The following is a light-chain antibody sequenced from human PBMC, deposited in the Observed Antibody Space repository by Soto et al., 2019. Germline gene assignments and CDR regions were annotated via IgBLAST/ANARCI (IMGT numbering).Light chain of an antibody. J-gene: IGKJ1*01. CDR1: QSVNDNY. Sequence: EIALTQSPGNLSLSPRERATLSCRASQSVNDNYLAWYQHKPGQAPRLLIYGASSRAPGIPDRFSGSGSGTDFTLTISRLEPEDFAIYYCQQYAASPRTFGQGTQVEVK. V-gene: IGKV3-20*01. CDR2: GAS. CDR3: QQYAASPRT.